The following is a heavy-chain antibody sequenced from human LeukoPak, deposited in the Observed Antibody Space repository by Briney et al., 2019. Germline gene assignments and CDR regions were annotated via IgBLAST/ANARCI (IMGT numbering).Heavy chain of an antibody. V-gene: IGHV3-15*01. Sequence: GGSLRLSCTASGFTFGDYAMSWVRRAPGKGLEWVGRIKSKTDGGTTDYAAPVKGRFTISRDDSKNTLNLQMNSLKTEDTAVYYCTTDRSIVGATYTDYWGQGTLVTVSS. D-gene: IGHD1-26*01. CDR3: TTDRSIVGATYTDY. J-gene: IGHJ4*02. CDR1: GFTFGDYA. CDR2: IKSKTDGGTT.